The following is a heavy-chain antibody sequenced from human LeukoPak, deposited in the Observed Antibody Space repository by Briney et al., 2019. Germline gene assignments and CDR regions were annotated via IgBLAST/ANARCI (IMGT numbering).Heavy chain of an antibody. V-gene: IGHV3-23*01. CDR2: ISGSGGRT. J-gene: IGHJ4*02. D-gene: IGHD2-2*01. Sequence: PGGSLRLSCAASGFTFSSYAMSWVRQAPGKGLEWVSAISGSGGRTYYADSVKGRFTISRDNSRNTLYLQINSLRAEDTAVYYCAKRIYCSSTSCSGFDYWGQGTLVTVSS. CDR3: AKRIYCSSTSCSGFDY. CDR1: GFTFSSYA.